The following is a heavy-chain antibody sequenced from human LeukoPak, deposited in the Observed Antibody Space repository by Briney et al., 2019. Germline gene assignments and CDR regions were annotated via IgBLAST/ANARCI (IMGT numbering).Heavy chain of an antibody. Sequence: GGSLRLSCATSRFTFSSYSMNWVRQAPGKGLEWVSYISSSSSTIYYADSVKGRFTISRDNAKNSLYLQMNSLRAEDTAVYYCARDPIHIAAAGTFDYWGQGTLVTVSS. J-gene: IGHJ4*02. D-gene: IGHD6-13*01. CDR3: ARDPIHIAAAGTFDY. CDR1: RFTFSSYS. V-gene: IGHV3-48*01. CDR2: ISSSSSTI.